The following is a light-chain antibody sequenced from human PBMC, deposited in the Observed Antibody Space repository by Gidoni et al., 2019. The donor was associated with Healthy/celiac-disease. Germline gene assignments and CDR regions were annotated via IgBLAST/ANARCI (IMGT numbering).Light chain of an antibody. CDR1: QSISSY. J-gene: IGKJ1*01. CDR2: AAS. V-gene: IGKV1-39*01. Sequence: IQITQSPSSLSASVGDRVTITCRASQSISSYLNWYQQKPGKAPKLLIYAASSLQSGVPSRFSGSGSGTDFTLTISSLQPEDFATYYCQQSYSTPRTFGQGTKVEIK. CDR3: QQSYSTPRT.